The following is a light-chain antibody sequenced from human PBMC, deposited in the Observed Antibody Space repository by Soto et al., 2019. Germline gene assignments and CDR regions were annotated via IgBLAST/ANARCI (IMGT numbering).Light chain of an antibody. CDR2: AGT. CDR3: QQVESYPST. V-gene: IGKV1-9*01. Sequence: IQLTQSPSSLSASVGDRVTITCRASQDINSYLAWYQQKPGKAPNLLIYAGTSLQSGVPSRFSGSGSGTEFTLTISSLQPEDFATYYCQQVESYPSTFGGGTKVEMK. J-gene: IGKJ4*01. CDR1: QDINSY.